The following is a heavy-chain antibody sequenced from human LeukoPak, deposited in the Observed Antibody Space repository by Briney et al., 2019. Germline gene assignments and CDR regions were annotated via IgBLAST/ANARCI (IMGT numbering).Heavy chain of an antibody. D-gene: IGHD2-2*02. J-gene: IGHJ5*02. CDR2: ISWNSGSI. V-gene: IGHV3-9*01. CDR3: AKGPAIGYCSSTSCYMNWFDP. Sequence: PGGSLRLSCAASGFTFDDYAMHWVRQAPGKGLEWVSGISWNSGSIGYADSVKGRFTISRDNSKNTLYLQMNSLRAEDTAVYYCAKGPAIGYCSSTSCYMNWFDPWGQGTLVTVSS. CDR1: GFTFDDYA.